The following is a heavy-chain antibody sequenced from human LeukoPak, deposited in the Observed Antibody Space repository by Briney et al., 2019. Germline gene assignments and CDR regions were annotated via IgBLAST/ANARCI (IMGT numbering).Heavy chain of an antibody. CDR3: ARDQVGELIFDY. CDR1: GYTFTSYY. V-gene: IGHV1-46*01. Sequence: ASVKVSCKASGYTFTSYYMHWVRQAPGQGLEWMGIIDPSGGSTSYAQKFQGRVTMTRDTSTSTVYMELSSLRSEDTAVYYCARDQVGELIFDYWGQGTLVTVSS. D-gene: IGHD3-10*01. CDR2: IDPSGGST. J-gene: IGHJ4*02.